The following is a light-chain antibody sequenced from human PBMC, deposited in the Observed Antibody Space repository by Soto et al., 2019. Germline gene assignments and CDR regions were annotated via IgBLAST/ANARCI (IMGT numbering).Light chain of an antibody. CDR1: QSVSSSY. V-gene: IGKV3-20*01. J-gene: IGKJ2*01. CDR2: GAS. Sequence: EIVLTQSPGTLSLSPGERATLSCRASQSVSSSYLAWYQQKPGQAPRLLIYGASSRATGIPDRFSGSGSGTDFTITISRLEPEDFAVYYCQQYGSSYTFGQRTKLEIK. CDR3: QQYGSSYT.